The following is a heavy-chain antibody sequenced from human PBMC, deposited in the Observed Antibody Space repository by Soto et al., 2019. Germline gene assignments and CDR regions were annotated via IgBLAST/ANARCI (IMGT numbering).Heavy chain of an antibody. CDR1: GVTVSCSA. Sequence: GALRRSCAGRGVTVSCSAWSRVRQASGKRLEVFGRIRSKANNYATAYGASVKGRFTISRDDSKNTAYLQMNSLKTEDTAVYYCSRQASDFWSGKPQYYMDVWGKGTTVNVSS. J-gene: IGHJ6*03. CDR2: IRSKANNYAT. CDR3: SRQASDFWSGKPQYYMDV. D-gene: IGHD3-3*01. V-gene: IGHV3-73*01.